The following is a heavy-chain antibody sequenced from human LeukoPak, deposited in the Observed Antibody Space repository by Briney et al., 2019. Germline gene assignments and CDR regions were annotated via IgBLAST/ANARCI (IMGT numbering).Heavy chain of an antibody. CDR1: GFTASSDY. CDR3: ARALAAASHTSFDY. V-gene: IGHV3-66*01. D-gene: IGHD6-13*01. Sequence: GGSLRLSCAASGFTASSDYMSWVRQAPGKGLEWVSIIYAGGSTYYADSVKGRFIVSRDNSKNTVYLQINSLRAEDTAVYYCARALAAASHTSFDYWGQGTLVTVTS. J-gene: IGHJ4*02. CDR2: IYAGGST.